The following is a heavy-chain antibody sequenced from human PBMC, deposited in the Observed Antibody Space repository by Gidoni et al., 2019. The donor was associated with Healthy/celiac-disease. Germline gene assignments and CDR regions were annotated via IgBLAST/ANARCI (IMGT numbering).Heavy chain of an antibody. Sequence: QVQLQESGPGLVKPSETLSLTCTVSGYSISSGYYWGWIRQPPGKGLEWIGSIYHSGSTYYNPSLKSRVTISVDTSKNQFSLKLSSVTAADTAVYYCAREVVVIKEEYYYYYGMDVWGQGTTVTVSS. J-gene: IGHJ6*02. D-gene: IGHD3-22*01. V-gene: IGHV4-38-2*02. CDR1: GYSISSGYY. CDR2: IYHSGST. CDR3: AREVVVIKEEYYYYYGMDV.